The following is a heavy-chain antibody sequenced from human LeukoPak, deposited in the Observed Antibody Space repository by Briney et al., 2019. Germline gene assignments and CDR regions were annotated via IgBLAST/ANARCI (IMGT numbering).Heavy chain of an antibody. CDR3: ARKIDY. CDR1: GFTFSNYW. V-gene: IGHV3-7*01. Sequence: GGSLRLSCAASGFTFSNYWMSWVRQATGKGLEWVATIKQDGSEKYYVDSVKGRFTISRDNAKNSLYLQMNSLRAEDTAVYYCARKIDYWGQGTLVTVSS. J-gene: IGHJ4*02. CDR2: IKQDGSEK.